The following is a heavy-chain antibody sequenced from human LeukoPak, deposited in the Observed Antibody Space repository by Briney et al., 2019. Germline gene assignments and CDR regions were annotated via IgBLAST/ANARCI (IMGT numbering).Heavy chain of an antibody. Sequence: PGGSLRLSCAASGFTFSSYAVNWVRQAPGKGLEWVALISYDGGKKYYADSVQGRFTISRDNSKNTVYLQMNSLRGDETAVYYCARDRGTSIRYIDHWGQGTLVTVSS. D-gene: IGHD1-7*01. CDR2: ISYDGGKK. CDR1: GFTFSSYA. J-gene: IGHJ5*02. CDR3: ARDRGTSIRYIDH. V-gene: IGHV3-30-3*01.